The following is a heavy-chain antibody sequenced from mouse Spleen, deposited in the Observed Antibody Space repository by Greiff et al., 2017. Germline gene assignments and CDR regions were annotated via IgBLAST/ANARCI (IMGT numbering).Heavy chain of an antibody. D-gene: IGHD2-1*01. CDR2: IDPETGGT. CDR1: GYTFTDYE. Sequence: VKLMESGAELVRPGASVTLSCKASGYTFTDYEMHWVKQTPVHGLEWIGAIDPETGGTAYNQKFKGKAILTADKSSSTAYMELRSLTSEDSAVYYCTRSYGNYEDYFDYWGQGTTLTVSS. J-gene: IGHJ2*01. V-gene: IGHV1-15*01. CDR3: TRSYGNYEDYFDY.